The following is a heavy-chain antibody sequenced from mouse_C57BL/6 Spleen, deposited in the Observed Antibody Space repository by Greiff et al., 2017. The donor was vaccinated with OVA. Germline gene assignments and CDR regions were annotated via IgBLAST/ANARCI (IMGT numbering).Heavy chain of an antibody. J-gene: IGHJ1*03. CDR1: GFTFSSYG. D-gene: IGHD2-1*01. CDR3: ARYGNYVDWYFDV. V-gene: IGHV5-6*01. CDR2: IRSGGSYT. Sequence: EVKLLESGGDLVKPGGSLKLSCAASGFTFSSYGMSWVRQTPDKRLEWVATIRSGGSYTYYPDSVKGRFTISRDNAKNTLYLQMSSLKSEDTAMYYCARYGNYVDWYFDVWGTGTTVTVSS.